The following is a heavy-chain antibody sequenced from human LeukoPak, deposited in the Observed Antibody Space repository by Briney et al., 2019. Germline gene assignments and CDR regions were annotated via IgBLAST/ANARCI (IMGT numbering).Heavy chain of an antibody. V-gene: IGHV1-18*01. CDR1: GYTFTSYG. D-gene: IGHD4-11*01. Sequence: PGASVKVSCKASGYTFTSYGISWVRQAPGQGLEWMGWISDYNGNTNYAQKPQGRVTMTTDTSTSTAYMELRSLRSDDTAVYYCARDLYRDSLPVSWFDPWGQGTLVTVSS. J-gene: IGHJ5*02. CDR3: ARDLYRDSLPVSWFDP. CDR2: ISDYNGNT.